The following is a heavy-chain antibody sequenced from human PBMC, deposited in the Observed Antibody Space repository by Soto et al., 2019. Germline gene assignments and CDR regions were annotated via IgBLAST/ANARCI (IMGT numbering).Heavy chain of an antibody. CDR1: GDSISSGSYY. CDR2: INYSGST. V-gene: IGHV4-39*01. J-gene: IGHJ6*02. D-gene: IGHD3-3*01. Sequence: PSETLSLTCTASGDSISSGSYYWGWIRQPPGKGLEWIGSINYSGSTYYNPSLKSRVTISVDTSKNQFSLKLSSVTAADTAVYYCARLEYYDFWRGYYTYGMDVWGQGTTVTVSS. CDR3: ARLEYYDFWRGYYTYGMDV.